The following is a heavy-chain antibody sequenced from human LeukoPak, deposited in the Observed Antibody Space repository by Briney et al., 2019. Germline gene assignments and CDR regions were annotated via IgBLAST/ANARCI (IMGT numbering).Heavy chain of an antibody. D-gene: IGHD2-21*01. CDR1: GFTFSSYS. CDR2: ISSSSSTI. J-gene: IGHJ3*02. Sequence: GGSLRLSCAASGFTFSSYSMNWVRQAPGKGLEWVSYISSSSSTIYYADSVKGRFTISRDNAKNSLYLQMSSLRVEDAAVYYCAKDQVISGSEASDIWGQGTMVTVSS. CDR3: AKDQVISGSEASDI. V-gene: IGHV3-48*04.